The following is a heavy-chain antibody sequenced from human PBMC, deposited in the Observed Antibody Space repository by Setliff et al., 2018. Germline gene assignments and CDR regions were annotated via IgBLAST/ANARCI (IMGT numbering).Heavy chain of an antibody. CDR1: GASLRSGSNY. V-gene: IGHV4-61*02. Sequence: PSETLSLTCTVSGASLRSGSNYWGWFRQPAGKGLEWIGRIYTDGTTNYNPSLKSRVSISSDTSKNVISLKLNSVTAADTAVYFCARERYFDWFFEDWGHGTLVT. CDR3: ARERYFDWFFED. D-gene: IGHD3-9*01. J-gene: IGHJ4*01. CDR2: IYTDGTT.